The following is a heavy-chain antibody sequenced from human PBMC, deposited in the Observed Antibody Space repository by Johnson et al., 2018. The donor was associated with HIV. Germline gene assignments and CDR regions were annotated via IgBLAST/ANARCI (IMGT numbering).Heavy chain of an antibody. J-gene: IGHJ3*02. CDR1: GFTLSDYY. CDR2: VYSGGTT. Sequence: VQLVESGGGLVKPGGSLRLSCVASGFTLSDYYMSWVRQAPGKGLESVSVVYSGGTTHYADSVKGRSTISRDNSKNTLYLQMNSLRAEDTAVYYCTRRSPYDAFDIWGQGTMVTVSS. V-gene: IGHV3-66*02. CDR3: TRRSPYDAFDI.